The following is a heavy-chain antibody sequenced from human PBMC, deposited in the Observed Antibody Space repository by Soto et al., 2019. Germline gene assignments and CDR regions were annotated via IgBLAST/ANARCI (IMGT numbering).Heavy chain of an antibody. CDR1: GFTFSSYS. Sequence: GSLRLSCAASGFTFSSYSMNWVRQAPGKGLEWVSSISSSSSYIYYADSVKGRFTISRGNAKNSLYLQMNSLRAEDTAVYYCASEITIFGVAPYGMDVWGQGTTVTVS. D-gene: IGHD3-3*01. J-gene: IGHJ6*02. CDR3: ASEITIFGVAPYGMDV. V-gene: IGHV3-21*01. CDR2: ISSSSSYI.